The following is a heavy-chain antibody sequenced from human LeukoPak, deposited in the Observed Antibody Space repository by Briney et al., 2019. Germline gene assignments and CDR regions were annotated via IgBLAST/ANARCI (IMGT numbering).Heavy chain of an antibody. CDR3: ARLFYYDNSKSFDY. D-gene: IGHD3-22*01. J-gene: IGHJ4*02. V-gene: IGHV5-51*01. Sequence: GESLKISCKGSGYTFSNYWIVWVRQMPEKDLEWMGIIYPGDSDTTYSPSFQGQVTISADTSISSAFLQWSNLRASDTAIYYCARLFYYDNSKSFDYWGQGTPVTVSS. CDR2: IYPGDSDT. CDR1: GYTFSNYW.